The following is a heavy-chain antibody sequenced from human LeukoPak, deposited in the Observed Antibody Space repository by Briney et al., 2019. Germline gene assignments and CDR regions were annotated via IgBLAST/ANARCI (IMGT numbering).Heavy chain of an antibody. CDR2: ISYDGSNK. V-gene: IGHV3-30*04. D-gene: IGHD2-8*01. CDR3: ARVYVGRPYYYYYYMDV. J-gene: IGHJ6*03. Sequence: PGGSLRLSCAASGFTFSSYAMHWVRQAPGTGLEWVAVISYDGSNKYYADSVKGRFTISRDNSKNTLYLQMNSLRAEDTAVYYCARVYVGRPYYYYYYMDVWGKGTTVTVSS. CDR1: GFTFSSYA.